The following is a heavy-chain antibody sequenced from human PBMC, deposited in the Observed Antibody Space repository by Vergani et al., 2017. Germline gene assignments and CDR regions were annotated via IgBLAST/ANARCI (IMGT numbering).Heavy chain of an antibody. V-gene: IGHV4-59*01. Sequence: QVQLQESGPGLVKPSETLSLTCTVSGGSISSYYWSWIRQPPGKGLEWIGYIYYSGSTNYNPSLKSRVTISVATSKNQFSLKLSSVNAADTAVYYCAREPYGSGSSRTAGLFDPWGQGTLVTVSS. CDR2: IYYSGST. CDR3: AREPYGSGSSRTAGLFDP. J-gene: IGHJ5*02. CDR1: GGSISSYY. D-gene: IGHD3-10*01.